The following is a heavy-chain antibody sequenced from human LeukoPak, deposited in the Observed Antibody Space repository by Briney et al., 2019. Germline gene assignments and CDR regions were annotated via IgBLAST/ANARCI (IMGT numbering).Heavy chain of an antibody. CDR1: GFTFSSYG. D-gene: IGHD2-2*01. J-gene: IGHJ3*02. CDR2: ISSSSSYI. V-gene: IGHV3-21*01. CDR3: ARVKSRVYCSSTSCYYPRDAFDI. Sequence: GGSLRLSCAASGFTFSSYGMNWVRQAPGKGLEWVSSISSSSSYIYYADSVKGRFTISRDNAKNSLYLQMNSLRAEDTAVYYCARVKSRVYCSSTSCYYPRDAFDIWGQGTMVTVSS.